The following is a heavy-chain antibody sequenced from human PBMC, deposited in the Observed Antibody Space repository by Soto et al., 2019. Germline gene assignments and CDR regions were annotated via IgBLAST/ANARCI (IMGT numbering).Heavy chain of an antibody. V-gene: IGHV5-51*01. D-gene: IGHD3-10*01. Sequence: PGESLKISCQGSGYSFANYWIALVRQMPGEGLEWVGVIYPGDSDTRYSPSFRGQVTISADKSISHVYLQWSSLKASDTAMYYCARNRLRQYYYGMDVWGQGTTVTVSS. CDR2: IYPGDSDT. J-gene: IGHJ6*02. CDR3: ARNRLRQYYYGMDV. CDR1: GYSFANYW.